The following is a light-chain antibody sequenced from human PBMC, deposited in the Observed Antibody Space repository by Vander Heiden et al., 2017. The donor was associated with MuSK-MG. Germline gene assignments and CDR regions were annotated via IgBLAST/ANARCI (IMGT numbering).Light chain of an antibody. CDR1: QSLLHSNGYNY. J-gene: IGKJ4*01. Sequence: IVMTQSPISLPVTPGEPASISCRSSQSLLHSNGYNYLDWYLQKPGQSPQLLIYLGSNRASGVPDRFSGSGSGTDFTLKISRVEAEDVGVYYCRQALQTPLTFGGGTKVEIK. V-gene: IGKV2-28*01. CDR2: LGS. CDR3: RQALQTPLT.